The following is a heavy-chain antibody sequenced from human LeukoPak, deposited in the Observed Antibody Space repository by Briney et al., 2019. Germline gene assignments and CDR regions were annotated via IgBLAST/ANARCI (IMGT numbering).Heavy chain of an antibody. V-gene: IGHV1-46*01. CDR1: GYTFTSYY. D-gene: IGHD3-22*01. Sequence: ASVKVSCKASGYTFTSYYMHWVRQAPEQGLEWMGIINPNGGSTSYAQKFQGRVTMTRDTSTSTVYMELSSLRSEDTAVYYCARDLSQYYYDSSLPTDYWGQGTLVTVSS. CDR3: ARDLSQYYYDSSLPTDY. CDR2: INPNGGST. J-gene: IGHJ4*02.